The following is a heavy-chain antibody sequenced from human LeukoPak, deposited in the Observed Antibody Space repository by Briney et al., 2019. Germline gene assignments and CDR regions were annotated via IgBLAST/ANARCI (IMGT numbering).Heavy chain of an antibody. CDR2: IYYSGST. V-gene: IGHV4-39*01. CDR1: GGSISSSSYY. Sequence: PSETLSLTCTVSGGSISSSSYYWGWIRQPPGKGLEWIGSIYYSGSTYYNPSLKSRVTISVDTSKNQFSLKLSSVTAADTAVYYCARRPRYFDWLFYDYWGQGTLVTVSS. CDR3: ARRPRYFDWLFYDY. D-gene: IGHD3-9*01. J-gene: IGHJ4*02.